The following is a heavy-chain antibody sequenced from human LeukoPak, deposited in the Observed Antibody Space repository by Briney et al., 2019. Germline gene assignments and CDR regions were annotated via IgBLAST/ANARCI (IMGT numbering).Heavy chain of an antibody. CDR3: ARVSYSPSPTPFDY. CDR1: GFTFSRYT. Sequence: PGGSLRLSCAASGFTFSRYTMFWLRQAPGMGLEWVSYISSSGTAMDYAHSVKGRFTISRDNAKNSLYLQMNSLRAEDTAVNYCARVSYSPSPTPFDYWGQGTRVTVSS. CDR2: ISSSGTAM. J-gene: IGHJ4*02. V-gene: IGHV3-48*01. D-gene: IGHD2-15*01.